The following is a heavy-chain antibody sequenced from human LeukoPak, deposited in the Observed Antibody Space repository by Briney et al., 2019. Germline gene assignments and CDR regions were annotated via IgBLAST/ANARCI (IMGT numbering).Heavy chain of an antibody. CDR3: ARVPMTTAPYFDY. Sequence: SETLSLTCAVYGGSFSGYYWSWIRQPPGKGLEWIGEINHSGSTNYNPSLKSRVTISVDTSKNQFSLKLSSVTAADTAVYYCARVPMTTAPYFDYWGQGTLVTVSS. J-gene: IGHJ4*02. CDR1: GGSFSGYY. V-gene: IGHV4-34*01. D-gene: IGHD4-17*01. CDR2: INHSGST.